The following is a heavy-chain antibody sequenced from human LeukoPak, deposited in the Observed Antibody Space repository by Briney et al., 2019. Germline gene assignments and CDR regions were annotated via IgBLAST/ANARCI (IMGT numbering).Heavy chain of an antibody. J-gene: IGHJ4*02. D-gene: IGHD6-6*01. V-gene: IGHV3-7*05. CDR1: GFTFISYN. CDR3: ARDRRPPDY. CDR2: IKQDGSER. Sequence: GGSLRLSCAASGFTFISYNMNWVRQAPGKGLEWVAIIKQDGSERYYVESVKGRFTISRDNARNSLYLEMNSLRAEDTAVYYCARDRRPPDYWGQGTLVNVSS.